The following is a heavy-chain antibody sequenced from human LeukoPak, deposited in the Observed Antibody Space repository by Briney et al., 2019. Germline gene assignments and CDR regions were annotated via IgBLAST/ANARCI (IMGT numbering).Heavy chain of an antibody. V-gene: IGHV4-4*07. CDR3: ARARNYYDSSDYYYEGDAFDI. CDR1: GGSISSYY. D-gene: IGHD3-22*01. Sequence: SETLSLTCTVSGGSISSYYWSWIRQPAGKGLEWIGRIYTSGSTNYNPSLKSRVTMSVDTSKNQFSLKLSSVTAADTAVYYCARARNYYDSSDYYYEGDAFDIWGQGTMVTVSS. J-gene: IGHJ3*02. CDR2: IYTSGST.